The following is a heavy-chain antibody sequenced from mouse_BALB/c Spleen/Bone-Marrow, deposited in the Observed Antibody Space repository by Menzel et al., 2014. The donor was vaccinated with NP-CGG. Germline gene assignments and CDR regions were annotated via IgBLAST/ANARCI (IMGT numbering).Heavy chain of an antibody. CDR1: GYTFTSYW. CDR2: INPSNGRT. J-gene: IGHJ3*01. Sequence: VQLQQSGAELVKPGASVKLSCKASGYTFTSYWMHWVKQRPGQGLEWIGEINPSNGRTNYNEKFKSKATLTVDKSSSTAYMQLSSLTSEDSAVYYCARGERYDERTWFAYWGQGTLVTVSA. CDR3: ARGERYDERTWFAY. V-gene: IGHV1S81*02. D-gene: IGHD2-14*01.